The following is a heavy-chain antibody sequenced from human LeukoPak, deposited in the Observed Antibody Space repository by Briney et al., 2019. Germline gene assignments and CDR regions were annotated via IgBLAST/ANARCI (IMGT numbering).Heavy chain of an antibody. CDR1: GFTLNSYN. CDR3: AKGIAAPPMDY. Sequence: PGGSLRLSCRASGFTLNSYNVNWVRQAPGKGLEWVSYISSSRTTIYYADSVKGRFTISRDSANNSLYLQMNSLRVEDTAVYYCAKGIAAPPMDYWGQGTLVTVSS. D-gene: IGHD6-6*01. V-gene: IGHV3-48*04. CDR2: ISSSRTTI. J-gene: IGHJ4*02.